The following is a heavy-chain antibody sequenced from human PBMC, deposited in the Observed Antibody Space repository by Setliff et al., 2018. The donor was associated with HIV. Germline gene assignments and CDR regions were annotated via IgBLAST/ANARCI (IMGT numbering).Heavy chain of an antibody. CDR1: GYTFTSYF. CDR2: IDPNGGAT. J-gene: IGHJ3*02. V-gene: IGHV1-46*01. Sequence: GASVKVSCKAFGYTFTSYFLHWVRQAPGQGLEWLGIIDPNGGATNNAQKLQGRLTVTTDTSTGTLYMELSNLRSDDPAVYYCARAGGGATDQAFDIWGQGTMVTVSS. D-gene: IGHD2-2*01. CDR3: ARAGGGATDQAFDI.